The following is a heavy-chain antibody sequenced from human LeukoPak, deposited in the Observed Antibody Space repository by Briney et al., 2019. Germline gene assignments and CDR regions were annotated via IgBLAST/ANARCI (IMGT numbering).Heavy chain of an antibody. Sequence: GGSLRLSCAASGFTFSSYSMNWVRQAPGKGLEWVSYISSSSSTIYYADSVKGRFTISRDNAKNSLYLQMNSLRAEDTAVYYCARDTGIAVAGTPYFDYWGQGTLVTVSS. CDR3: ARDTGIAVAGTPYFDY. D-gene: IGHD6-19*01. CDR1: GFTFSSYS. J-gene: IGHJ4*02. CDR2: ISSSSSTI. V-gene: IGHV3-48*04.